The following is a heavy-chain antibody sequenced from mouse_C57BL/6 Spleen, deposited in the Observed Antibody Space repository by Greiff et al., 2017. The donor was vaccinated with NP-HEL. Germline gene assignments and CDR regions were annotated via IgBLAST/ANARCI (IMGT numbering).Heavy chain of an antibody. J-gene: IGHJ4*01. CDR2: IHPNSGST. CDR3: ARDGSNFYYAMDY. Sequence: VQLQQPGAELVKPGASVKLSCKASGYTFTSYWMHWVKQRPGQGLEWIGMIHPNSGSTNYNEKFKSKATLTVDKSSSTAYIQLSSLTSEDSAVYYCARDGSNFYYAMDYWGQGTSVTVSS. D-gene: IGHD1-1*01. CDR1: GYTFTSYW. V-gene: IGHV1-64*01.